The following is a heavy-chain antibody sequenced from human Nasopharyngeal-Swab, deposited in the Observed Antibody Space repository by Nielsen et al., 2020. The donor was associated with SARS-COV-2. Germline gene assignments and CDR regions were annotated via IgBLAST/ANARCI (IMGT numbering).Heavy chain of an antibody. V-gene: IGHV3-21*06. D-gene: IGHD4/OR15-4a*01. CDR1: GFTFSSYS. CDR2: VSSSGSYI. J-gene: IGHJ3*02. CDR3: ARSRTDYGGTWYDAFDI. Sequence: ESLKISCAASGFTFSSYSMNWVRQAPGKGLEWVSSVSSSGSYIPYADSLKGRFTISRDNVKNTLYLQMNSLRAEDTAVYYCARSRTDYGGTWYDAFDIWGQGTLVTVSS.